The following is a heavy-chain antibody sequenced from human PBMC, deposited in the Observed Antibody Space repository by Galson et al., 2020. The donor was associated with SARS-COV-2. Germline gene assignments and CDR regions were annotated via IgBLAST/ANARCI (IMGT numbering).Heavy chain of an antibody. CDR1: GFTFSSYG. CDR2: IWYDGSNK. V-gene: IGHV3-33*01. D-gene: IGHD1-1*01. Sequence: GESLKISCAASGFTFSSYGMHWVRQAPGKGLEWVAVIWYDGSNKYYADSVKCRFTISRDNSKNTLYLQMNSLRAEDTAVYYCARGTSGDPDYYMDVWGKGTTVTVSS. CDR3: ARGTSGDPDYYMDV. J-gene: IGHJ6*03.